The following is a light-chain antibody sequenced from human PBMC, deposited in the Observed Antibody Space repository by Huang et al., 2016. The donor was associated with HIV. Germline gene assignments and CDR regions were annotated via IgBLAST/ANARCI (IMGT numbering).Light chain of an antibody. Sequence: EVVMTQSPATLSVSPGERATLSCRASPCVGSNLAWYQQRPGQAPRLLIYGASMRATGVPVRFSVSGSGTDFTLTISSLQSEDCAIYYCQRYNDWLSLTFGGGTRVEIK. J-gene: IGKJ4*01. V-gene: IGKV3-15*01. CDR3: QRYNDWLSLT. CDR2: GAS. CDR1: PCVGSN.